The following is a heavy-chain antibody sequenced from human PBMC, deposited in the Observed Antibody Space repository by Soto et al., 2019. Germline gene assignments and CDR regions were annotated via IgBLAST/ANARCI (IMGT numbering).Heavy chain of an antibody. V-gene: IGHV3-53*04. CDR3: ARVSILSPLDCSGGSCLLPPDY. CDR1: GYSFSNYA. J-gene: IGHJ4*02. CDR2: IYSGGST. D-gene: IGHD2-15*01. Sequence: GGSLRLSCAASGYSFSNYAMSWVRQAPGKGLEWVSVIYSGGSTYYADSVKGRFTIPRHNSKNTLYLQMNSLRAEDTAVYYCARVSILSPLDCSGGSCLLPPDYWGQGTLVTVSS.